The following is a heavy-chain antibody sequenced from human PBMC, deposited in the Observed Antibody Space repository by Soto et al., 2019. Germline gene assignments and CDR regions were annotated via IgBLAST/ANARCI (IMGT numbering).Heavy chain of an antibody. V-gene: IGHV1-18*01. CDR1: GYTFTSYG. Sequence: QVHLVQSGAEVRKPGASVKVSCKGSGYTFTSYGIAWVRQAPGQGLEWMGWISAHNDNTNYAQKVQGRVTVTRDTSTSTAYMELRNLRSDATAVYYCARGRDGDYWGQGALVTVSS. J-gene: IGHJ4*02. CDR2: ISAHNDNT. CDR3: ARGRDGDY. D-gene: IGHD6-6*01.